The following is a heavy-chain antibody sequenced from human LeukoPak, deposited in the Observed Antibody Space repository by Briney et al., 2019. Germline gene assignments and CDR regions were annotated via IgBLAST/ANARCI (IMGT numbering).Heavy chain of an antibody. CDR3: ARVAVAEFDY. CDR1: GYTFTAYH. J-gene: IGHJ4*02. CDR2: INPNSGDT. Sequence: GASVKVSCKASGYTFTAYHMHWVRQAPGQGLEWMGRINPNSGDTNYAQKFQGRVTMTRDTSINTAYMELSRLRSDGTAVYYCARVAVAEFDYWGQGTLVTVSS. V-gene: IGHV1-2*06. D-gene: IGHD6-19*01.